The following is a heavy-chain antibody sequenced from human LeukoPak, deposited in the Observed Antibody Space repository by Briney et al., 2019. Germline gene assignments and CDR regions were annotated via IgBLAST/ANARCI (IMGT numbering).Heavy chain of an antibody. D-gene: IGHD2-15*01. Sequence: ASVKVSCKASGYTFSSYYMHWVRQAPGRGLEWMGIINPSGGSTSYAQKFQGRVTMTRDTSTSTVYMELSSLRSEDTAVYYCARTGWEYCSGGSCYSGVNYFDYWGQGTLVTVSS. J-gene: IGHJ4*02. CDR1: GYTFSSYY. V-gene: IGHV1-46*01. CDR2: INPSGGST. CDR3: ARTGWEYCSGGSCYSGVNYFDY.